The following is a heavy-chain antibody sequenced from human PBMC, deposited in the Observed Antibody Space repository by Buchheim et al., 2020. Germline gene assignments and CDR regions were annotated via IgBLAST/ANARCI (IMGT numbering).Heavy chain of an antibody. J-gene: IGHJ4*02. CDR3: AKGYDTVTPDY. Sequence: QVQLVESGGGVVQPGRSLRLSCAASGFTFSSYGMHWVRQASGKGPEWVAIIWYDGSNKYYADSVKGRFTISRDNSKDTLYLQMNSLRAEDTAVYYCAKGYDTVTPDYWGQGTL. V-gene: IGHV3-30*18. CDR1: GFTFSSYG. D-gene: IGHD4-17*01. CDR2: IWYDGSNK.